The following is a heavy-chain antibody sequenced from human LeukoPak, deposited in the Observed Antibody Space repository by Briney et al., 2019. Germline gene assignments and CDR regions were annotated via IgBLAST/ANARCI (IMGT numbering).Heavy chain of an antibody. D-gene: IGHD6-19*01. CDR2: IYHSGST. CDR3: ARDRGSSGWYDAFDI. Sequence: SETLSLTCAVSGYSISSGYYWGWIRQPPGKGLEWIGSIYHSGSTYYNPSLKSRVTISVDTSKNQFSLKLSSVIAADTAVYYCARDRGSSGWYDAFDIWGQGTMVTVSS. V-gene: IGHV4-38-2*02. CDR1: GYSISSGYY. J-gene: IGHJ3*02.